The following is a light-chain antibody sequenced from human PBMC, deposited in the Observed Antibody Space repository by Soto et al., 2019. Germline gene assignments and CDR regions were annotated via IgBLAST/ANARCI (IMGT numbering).Light chain of an antibody. Sequence: IQMTQSPSSLSASLGDKVTITCRASQGIGVYLAWFQQKPGNAPKLLIYAASTLQSGVPSRFSGSGSGTDFTLTVSSLQPEDVATYYCQKYNSAPLTFGGGTRLEIK. J-gene: IGKJ4*01. CDR2: AAS. V-gene: IGKV1-27*01. CDR3: QKYNSAPLT. CDR1: QGIGVY.